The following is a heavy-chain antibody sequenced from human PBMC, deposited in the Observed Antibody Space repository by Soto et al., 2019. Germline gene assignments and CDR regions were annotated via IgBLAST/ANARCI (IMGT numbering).Heavy chain of an antibody. D-gene: IGHD3-16*01. CDR3: ARPGGGAVDY. J-gene: IGHJ4*02. CDR2: IYYSGST. CDR1: GGSISSGDYY. Sequence: QVQLQESGPGLVKPSQTLSLTCTVSGGSISSGDYYWSWIRQPPGKGLEWIGYIYYSGSTYYNPSPRGRVTLHVAASKTRFSRKRGSVPAADPAVYYCARPGGGAVDYWGQGTLVTVSS. V-gene: IGHV4-30-4*01.